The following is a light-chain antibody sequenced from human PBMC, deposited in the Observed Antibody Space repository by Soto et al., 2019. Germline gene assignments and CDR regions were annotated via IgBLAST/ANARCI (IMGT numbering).Light chain of an antibody. J-gene: IGKJ1*01. CDR3: QQFHNWPWT. CDR2: GAP. Sequence: EIVMTQSPDTLSVSPGERATLSCRASQSVSSDLAWYQQKPGQAPRLLIYGAPTRATGMPARFSGSGSGTEFALTISSLQSEDFAVYYCQQFHNWPWTFGQGTKVDI. V-gene: IGKV3-15*01. CDR1: QSVSSD.